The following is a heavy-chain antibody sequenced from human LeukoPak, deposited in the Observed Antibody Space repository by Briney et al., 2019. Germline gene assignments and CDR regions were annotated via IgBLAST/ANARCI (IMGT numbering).Heavy chain of an antibody. V-gene: IGHV4-30-2*01. J-gene: IGHJ5*02. CDR2: IYYSGRT. CDR1: GGSISSGGYY. Sequence: PSETLSLTCTVSGGSISSGGYYWSWIRQPPGKGLEWIGYIYYSGRTYYNPSLKSRVTMAVDRSENQFSLKLTSVTAADTAVYYCAREPDPWGQGTQVTVSS. CDR3: AREPDP.